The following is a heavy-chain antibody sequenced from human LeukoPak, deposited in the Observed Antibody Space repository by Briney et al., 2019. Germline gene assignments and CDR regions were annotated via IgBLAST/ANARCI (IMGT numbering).Heavy chain of an antibody. CDR1: GFSFSNYA. CDR2: ISGRGGST. Sequence: PGGSLRLSCAASGFSFSNYAMAWVRQAPGKGLEWVSAISGRGGSTDYADSVKGRLTISRDNSKNTLYLQMYSLRAEDTAVYYCAKVGHDSSGYYYFDYWGQGTLATVSS. CDR3: AKVGHDSSGYYYFDY. J-gene: IGHJ4*02. D-gene: IGHD3-22*01. V-gene: IGHV3-23*01.